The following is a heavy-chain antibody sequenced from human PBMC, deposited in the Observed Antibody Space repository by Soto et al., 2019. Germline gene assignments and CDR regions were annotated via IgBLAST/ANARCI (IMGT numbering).Heavy chain of an antibody. V-gene: IGHV1-8*01. CDR2: MNPNSGNT. CDR1: GYTFTSYD. CDR3: ARERSSSWYVDY. Sequence: QVQLVQSGAEVKKPGASVKVSCKASGYTFTSYDINWVRQATGQGLEWMGWMNPNSGNTGYAQKFQGRVTVTRNTSRSTAYMELSSMRSENTAVYYCARERSSSWYVDYWGQGNLVSVSS. D-gene: IGHD6-13*01. J-gene: IGHJ4*02.